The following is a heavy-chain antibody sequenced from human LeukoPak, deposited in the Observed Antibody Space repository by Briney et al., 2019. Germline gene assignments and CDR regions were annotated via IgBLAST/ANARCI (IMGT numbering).Heavy chain of an antibody. CDR1: GGSISSSSYY. CDR3: ARYAPSTMYDY. Sequence: PSETLSLTCTVSGGSISSSSYYWGWIRQPPGKGLEWIGGIYNSGGTHNNPSLKSRVTISVDTSRNQFPLKLSSVTAADTAVYYCARYAPSTMYDYWGQGILVTVSS. V-gene: IGHV4-39*01. D-gene: IGHD2-2*01. CDR2: IYNSGGT. J-gene: IGHJ4*02.